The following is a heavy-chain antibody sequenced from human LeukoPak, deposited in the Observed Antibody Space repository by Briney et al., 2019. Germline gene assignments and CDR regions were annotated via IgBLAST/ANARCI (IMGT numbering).Heavy chain of an antibody. CDR2: FGTA. CDR3: ARSLGYCSGGSCYEYYFDY. V-gene: IGHV1-69*01. J-gene: IGHJ4*02. Sequence: FGTANYAQKFQGRVTITADESTSTAYMELSSLRSEDTAVYYCARSLGYCSGGSCYEYYFDYWGQGTLVTVSS. D-gene: IGHD2-15*01.